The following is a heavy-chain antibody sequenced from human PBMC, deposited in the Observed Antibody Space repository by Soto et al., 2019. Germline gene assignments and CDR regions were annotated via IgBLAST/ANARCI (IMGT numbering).Heavy chain of an antibody. J-gene: IGHJ6*02. V-gene: IGHV1-2*04. CDR3: ARDRRDTAVIGTTDTMDV. CDR1: GYTFTTYY. CDR2: INPSSGGT. D-gene: IGHD1-20*01. Sequence: ASVKVSCKASGYTFTTYYIHWVRQAPGRGLEWMGWINPSSGGTNYAQRFQGWVTMTRDTSISTAYMELNRLKSDDTAVYYCARDRRDTAVIGTTDTMDVWGQGTPVTVSS.